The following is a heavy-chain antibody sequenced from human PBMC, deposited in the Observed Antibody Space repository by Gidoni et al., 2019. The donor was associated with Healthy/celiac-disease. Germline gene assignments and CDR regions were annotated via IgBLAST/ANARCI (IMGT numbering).Heavy chain of an antibody. Sequence: EVQLLESGGGLVQPGGSLRLSCAAPGFTFRSHAMSWVRRAQGKGLEWVSAIIGSGGSTYYADSVKGRFTISRDNSKNTLYLQMNSLRAEDTAVYYCAKASHYDSSGYYLGAFDIWGQGTMVTVSS. D-gene: IGHD3-22*01. J-gene: IGHJ3*02. V-gene: IGHV3-23*01. CDR1: GFTFRSHA. CDR2: IIGSGGST. CDR3: AKASHYDSSGYYLGAFDI.